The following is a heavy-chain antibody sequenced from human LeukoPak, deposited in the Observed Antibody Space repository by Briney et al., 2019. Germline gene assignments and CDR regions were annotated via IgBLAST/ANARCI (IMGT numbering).Heavy chain of an antibody. J-gene: IGHJ5*02. CDR2: IYPGDSDT. V-gene: IGHV5-51*01. Sequence: GESLKISFQGSGYSFSNYWTGWVRQMPGKGLEWMGIIYPGDSDTRYSPSFQGQVTISADKSISTAYLQWSSLKASDTAMYYCARHLTYGSGSYLNWFDPWGQGTLVTVSS. D-gene: IGHD3-10*01. CDR3: ARHLTYGSGSYLNWFDP. CDR1: GYSFSNYW.